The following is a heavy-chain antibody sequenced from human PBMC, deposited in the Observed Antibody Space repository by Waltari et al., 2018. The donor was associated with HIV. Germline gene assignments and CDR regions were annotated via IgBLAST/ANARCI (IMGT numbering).Heavy chain of an antibody. CDR2: VDHVGRT. V-gene: IGHV4-34*01. CDR1: GGPFSGSY. J-gene: IGHJ6*01. Sequence: QVHLEKWGTGLLRPSETLSLTCAVYGGPFSGSYWCWIRQSPGTGLGWVGEVDHVGRTNYSQSLEGRVTVSVDTSKNQFSLTRRSVTAADTAVYYCARDSAPGLAVDDDDGEFFYYGLDVWGQGTTVTVSS. D-gene: IGHD6-19*01. CDR3: ARDSAPGLAVDDDDGEFFYYGLDV.